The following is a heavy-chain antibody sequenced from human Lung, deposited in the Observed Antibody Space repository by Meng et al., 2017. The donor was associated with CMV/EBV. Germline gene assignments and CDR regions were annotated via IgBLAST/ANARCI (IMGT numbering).Heavy chain of an antibody. J-gene: IGHJ3*02. D-gene: IGHD3-3*01. V-gene: IGHV1-2*02. CDR3: ASKMYYDFWSAYRGTEGVDPFNI. CDR1: GYTFTDYR. CDR2: ISPNNGAT. Sequence: ASXXVSXKASGYTFTDYRMHWVRQAPGQGLEWMGWISPNNGATNYAQKFQGRVTMTRDTSINTAYMELNRLTYDDTAVYYCASKMYYDFWSAYRGTEGVDPFNIXGQGXLVTVS.